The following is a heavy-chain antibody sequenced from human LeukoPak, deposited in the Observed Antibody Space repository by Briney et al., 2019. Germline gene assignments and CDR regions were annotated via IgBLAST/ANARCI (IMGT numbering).Heavy chain of an antibody. J-gene: IGHJ4*02. D-gene: IGHD3-22*01. CDR2: ISGSGGST. V-gene: IGHV3-23*01. Sequence: GGSLRLSCAASGFTFSSYAMSWVRQAPGKGLEWVSAISGSGGSTYYADSVKGRFTISRDNSKNTLYLQMNSLRAEDTAVYYCAKVSTPRVLYYYDSSGPADYWGQGTLVTVSS. CDR3: AKVSTPRVLYYYDSSGPADY. CDR1: GFTFSSYA.